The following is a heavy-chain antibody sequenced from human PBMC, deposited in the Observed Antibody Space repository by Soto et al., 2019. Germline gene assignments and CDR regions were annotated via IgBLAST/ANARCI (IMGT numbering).Heavy chain of an antibody. CDR2: ISGIFGST. J-gene: IGHJ4*02. Sequence: SGGSLRLSCAASGFTFSSYAMVWVRQAPVSGLEFVSAISGIFGSTYYADSVKGRFTISRYNSKNTLYLQMNSLRADDTAVYYFADTTPLDYWGQGTMVTVSS. V-gene: IGHV3-23*01. CDR3: ADTTPLDY. CDR1: GFTFSSYA. D-gene: IGHD4-17*01.